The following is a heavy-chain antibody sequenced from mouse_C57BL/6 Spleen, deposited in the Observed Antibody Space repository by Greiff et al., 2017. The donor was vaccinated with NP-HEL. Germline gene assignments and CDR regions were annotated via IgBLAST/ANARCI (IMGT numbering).Heavy chain of an antibody. CDR1: GYAFSSSW. V-gene: IGHV1-82*01. CDR3: ARSGTTVVDFDV. J-gene: IGHJ1*03. CDR2: IYPGDGAP. Sequence: QVQLQQSGPELVKPGASVKISCKASGYAFSSSWMNWVKQRPGTGLEWIGRIYPGDGAPNYNEKFTGKATLTADKSSSTAYMQLSSLTSEDSAVYFCARSGTTVVDFDVWGTGTTVTVSS. D-gene: IGHD1-1*01.